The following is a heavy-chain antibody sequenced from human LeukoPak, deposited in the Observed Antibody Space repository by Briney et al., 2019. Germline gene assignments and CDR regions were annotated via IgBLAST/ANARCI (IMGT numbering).Heavy chain of an antibody. CDR2: INHSGST. D-gene: IGHD2-2*01. V-gene: IGHV4-34*01. Sequence: SETLSLTCAVYGGSFSGYYWSWIRQPPGKGLEWIGEINHSGSTNYNPSLKSRVTISVDTSKNQFSLKLSSVTAADTAVYYCARVVDIVVVPAAGGDWFDPWGQGTLVTVSS. J-gene: IGHJ5*02. CDR3: ARVVDIVVVPAAGGDWFDP. CDR1: GGSFSGYY.